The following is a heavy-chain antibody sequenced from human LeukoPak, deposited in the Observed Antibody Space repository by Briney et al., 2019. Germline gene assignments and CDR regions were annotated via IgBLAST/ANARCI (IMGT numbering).Heavy chain of an antibody. J-gene: IGHJ4*02. Sequence: PSETLSLTCTVSDGSINSFYWSWIRQPPGKGLEWIGYIYYSGSTNYNPSLKSRVTISVDTSKNQFSLKLSSVTAADTAVYYCARFSGYDYGEDYWGQGTLVTVSS. D-gene: IGHD5-12*01. CDR3: ARFSGYDYGEDY. CDR1: DGSINSFY. CDR2: IYYSGST. V-gene: IGHV4-59*01.